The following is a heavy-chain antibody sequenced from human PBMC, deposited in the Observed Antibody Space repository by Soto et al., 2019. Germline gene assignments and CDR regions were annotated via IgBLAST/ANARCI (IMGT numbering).Heavy chain of an antibody. Sequence: PSETLSLTCTVSDGSISRYYWGWIRQPPGKGLEWIGYISYTGSTNYNPSLKSRVTMSVDTSKNQFSLNLSSVTAADTAIYYCARDSTQVRDSYFDFWGQGALVTVSS. CDR2: ISYTGST. J-gene: IGHJ4*02. CDR3: ARDSTQVRDSYFDF. V-gene: IGHV4-59*01. CDR1: DGSISRYY.